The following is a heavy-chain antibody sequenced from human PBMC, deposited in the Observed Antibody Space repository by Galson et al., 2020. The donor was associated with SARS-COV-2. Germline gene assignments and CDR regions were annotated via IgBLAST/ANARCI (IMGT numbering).Heavy chain of an antibody. CDR3: ASDNYDFWSGLDY. Sequence: GESLKISCAASGFTFSSYSMNWVRQAPGKGLEWVSYISSSSSTIYYADSVKGRFTISRDNAKNSLYLQMNSLRAEDTAVYYCASDNYDFWSGLDYWGQGTLVTVSS. CDR1: GFTFSSYS. CDR2: ISSSSSTI. J-gene: IGHJ4*02. D-gene: IGHD3-3*01. V-gene: IGHV3-48*04.